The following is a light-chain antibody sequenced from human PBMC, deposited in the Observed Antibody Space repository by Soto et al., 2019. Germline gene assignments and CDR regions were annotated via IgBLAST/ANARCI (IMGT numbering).Light chain of an antibody. CDR2: DVS. CDR3: CSFAGSHTFV. CDR1: SSDVGGYNY. Sequence: QSALTQPRSVSGSPGQSVAISCTGSSSDVGGYNYVSWYQQHPGKAPRVMIYDVSERPSGVPDRFSGSKSGNTASLTISGXXAEDEADYYCCSFAGSHTFVFGGGTKLTVL. J-gene: IGLJ2*01. V-gene: IGLV2-11*01.